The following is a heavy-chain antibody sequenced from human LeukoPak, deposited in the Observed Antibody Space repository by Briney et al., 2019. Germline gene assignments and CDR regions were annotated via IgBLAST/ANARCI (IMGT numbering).Heavy chain of an antibody. V-gene: IGHV4-39*01. CDR2: IHYSGKP. J-gene: IGHJ4*02. CDR3: ARLLYDSRGHQYFDY. Sequence: SETLSLTCTVSGGSISGSSQYWGWIRQPPGKGLERIGSIHYSGKPYDNPSLKSRFTMSVDTSKNQFSLKLSSVTAADTALYYCARLLYDSRGHQYFDYWGQGTLVTVSS. D-gene: IGHD3-22*01. CDR1: GGSISGSSQY.